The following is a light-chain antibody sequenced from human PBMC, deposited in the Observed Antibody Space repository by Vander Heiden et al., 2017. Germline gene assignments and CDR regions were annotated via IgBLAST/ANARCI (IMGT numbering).Light chain of an antibody. CDR3: LQHKHYPLT. Sequence: DIQINSSPSSPSASVGDSVPITCQVSQGLRNDLGWYLQKPGQAPQRLIYAASNLKSGVPERFSGSGSGTEFTLTISSLQPEDFAAYYCLQHKHYPLTFGQGTKLEIK. V-gene: IGKV1-17*01. CDR1: QGLRND. J-gene: IGKJ2*01. CDR2: AAS.